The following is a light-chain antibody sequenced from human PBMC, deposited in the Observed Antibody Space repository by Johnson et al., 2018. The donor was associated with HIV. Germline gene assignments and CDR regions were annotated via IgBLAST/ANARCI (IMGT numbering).Light chain of an antibody. Sequence: VLTQPPSVSVSPGQTASITCSGDKLGDKYACWYQQKPGQSPVLVIYQDSKRPSGIPDRFSGSKSGTSATLDISGLQTGDEADYYCGTWDSGLSAGVFGTGTKVTVL. V-gene: IGLV3-1*01. CDR3: GTWDSGLSAGV. J-gene: IGLJ1*01. CDR2: QDS. CDR1: KLGDKY.